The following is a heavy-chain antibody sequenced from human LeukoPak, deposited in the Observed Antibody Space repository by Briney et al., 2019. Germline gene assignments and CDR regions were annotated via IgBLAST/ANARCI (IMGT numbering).Heavy chain of an antibody. CDR3: ARDGGYDFWSGYYQDY. CDR1: GFTFSSYS. D-gene: IGHD3-3*01. V-gene: IGHV3-30*03. Sequence: GGSLRLSCAASGFTFSSYSMNWVRQAPGKGLEWVALISYDANIGSNKYYADSVKGRFTISRDNSKNTLYPQMNSLRAEDTAVYYCARDGGYDFWSGYYQDYWGQGTLVTVSS. CDR2: ISYDANIGSNK. J-gene: IGHJ4*02.